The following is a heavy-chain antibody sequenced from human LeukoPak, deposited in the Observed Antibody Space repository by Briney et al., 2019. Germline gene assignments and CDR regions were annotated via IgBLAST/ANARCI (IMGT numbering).Heavy chain of an antibody. Sequence: PGGSLRLSCAASGFTFSNFWMSWVRQAPGKGLEWVAIINPDGSTTGYGDSVKGRFTISRDKAKNSLCLQLNSLRAEDTAVYYCVRDPGWGSFDIWGQGTMVTVSS. V-gene: IGHV3-7*01. CDR1: GFTFSNFW. J-gene: IGHJ3*02. CDR2: INPDGSTT. D-gene: IGHD3-16*01. CDR3: VRDPGWGSFDI.